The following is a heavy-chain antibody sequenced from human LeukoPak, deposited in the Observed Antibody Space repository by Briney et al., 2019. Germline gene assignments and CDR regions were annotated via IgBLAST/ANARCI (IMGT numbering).Heavy chain of an antibody. D-gene: IGHD6-19*01. V-gene: IGHV3-33*01. CDR1: GFTFSTYG. CDR2: IWYDGSNK. Sequence: GSLRLSCAASGFTFSTYGLHWVRQAPGKGLEWVALIWYDGSNKYYADSVKGRFTISRDNSKNTLYLQMNSLRAEDTAVYYCAREKQKYSSGWYCLEYWGQGTLVTVSS. CDR3: AREKQKYSSGWYCLEY. J-gene: IGHJ4*02.